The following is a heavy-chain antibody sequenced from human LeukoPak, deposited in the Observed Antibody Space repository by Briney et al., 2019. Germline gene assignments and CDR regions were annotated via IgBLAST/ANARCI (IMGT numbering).Heavy chain of an antibody. Sequence: GGSLRLSCVASGFPFSSYWMTWVRQAPGKGLEWVANIKQDGSKKSYVDSVKGRFTISRDNAKNSLYLQMNSLRAEDTAVYYCARGYDYGDYVPLGSWGQGTLVTVSS. CDR1: GFPFSSYW. CDR3: ARGYDYGDYVPLGS. D-gene: IGHD4-17*01. CDR2: IKQDGSKK. J-gene: IGHJ4*02. V-gene: IGHV3-7*01.